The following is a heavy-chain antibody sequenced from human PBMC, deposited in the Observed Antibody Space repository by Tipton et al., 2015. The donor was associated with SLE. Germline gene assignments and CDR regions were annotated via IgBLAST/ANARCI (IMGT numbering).Heavy chain of an antibody. CDR3: VRGRTKDYYYYYMDV. CDR2: FYYRGRT. D-gene: IGHD1-7*01. Sequence: TLSLTCTVSGGSISSSAYYWGWIRQPPGKGLEWIGTFYYRGRTFYNPSLKSRVTISRDTSKNQFYLNLRSVTAADTAVYYCVRGRTKDYYYYYMDVWGEGTTVTVSS. V-gene: IGHV4-39*07. CDR1: GGSISSSAYY. J-gene: IGHJ6*03.